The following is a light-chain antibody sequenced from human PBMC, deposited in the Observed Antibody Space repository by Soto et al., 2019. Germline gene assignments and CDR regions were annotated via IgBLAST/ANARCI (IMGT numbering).Light chain of an antibody. Sequence: IQVTQSPSSLSASVGDRVTITCRASQAISSYLAWYQQKPGKAPTLLIYAASTLQSGVPSRFSGSGFGTDFTLTISSLQAEDFASYYCQQLRSYPSTFGGGTKVEIK. V-gene: IGKV1-9*01. CDR2: AAS. CDR3: QQLRSYPST. CDR1: QAISSY. J-gene: IGKJ4*01.